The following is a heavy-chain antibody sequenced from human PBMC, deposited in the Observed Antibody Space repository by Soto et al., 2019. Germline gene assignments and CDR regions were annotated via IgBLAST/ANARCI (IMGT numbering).Heavy chain of an antibody. D-gene: IGHD1-1*01. V-gene: IGHV2-5*02. J-gene: IGHJ6*02. CDR1: GFSLSTSGVG. CDR3: ARTNDYYYGMDV. Sequence: SGPTLVNPTQTLTLTCTFSGFSLSTSGVGVGWIRQPPGKALEWLALIYWDDDKRYSPSLKSSLTITTDTSKNQVVLTMTNMKRVDTSMYYCARTNDYYYGMDVCGQGTAIT. CDR2: IYWDDDK.